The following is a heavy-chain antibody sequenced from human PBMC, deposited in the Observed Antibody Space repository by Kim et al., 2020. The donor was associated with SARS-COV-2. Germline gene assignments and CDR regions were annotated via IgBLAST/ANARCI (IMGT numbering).Heavy chain of an antibody. CDR1: GVIFSSYA. D-gene: IGHD2-2*02. CDR3: ARDWNLGFCSGTNCYRGEFDY. CDR2: ISHDGGNK. Sequence: GGSLRLSCEASGVIFSSYAMHWVRQTPGKGLEWVAAISHDGGNKYYADSVKGRFTISRDNSKNTLYLQMDSVGAEDTAVYYCARDWNLGFCSGTNCYRGEFDYGGQGTLVTVSS. J-gene: IGHJ4*02. V-gene: IGHV3-30-3*01.